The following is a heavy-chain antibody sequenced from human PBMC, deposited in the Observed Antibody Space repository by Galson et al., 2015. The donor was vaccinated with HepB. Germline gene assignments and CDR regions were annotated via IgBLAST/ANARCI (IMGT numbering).Heavy chain of an antibody. CDR3: ASEPLSPDFWSGYARDV. CDR1: GFTFSSYA. V-gene: IGHV3-30-3*01. D-gene: IGHD3-3*01. CDR2: ISYDGSNK. J-gene: IGHJ6*02. Sequence: SLRLSCAASGFTFSSYAMHWVRQAPGKGLEWVAVISYDGSNKYYADSVKGRFTISRDNSKNTLYLQMNSLRAEDTAVYYCASEPLSPDFWSGYARDVWGQGTTVTVSS.